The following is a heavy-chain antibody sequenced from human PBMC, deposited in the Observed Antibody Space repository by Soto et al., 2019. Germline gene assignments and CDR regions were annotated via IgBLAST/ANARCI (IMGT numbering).Heavy chain of an antibody. V-gene: IGHV4-59*01. J-gene: IGHJ4*02. CDR1: GGSISSYY. Sequence: SETLSLTCTVSGGSISSYYWSWIRQPPGKGLEWIGYIYYSGSTNYNPSLKSRVTISVDTSKNQFSLKLSSVTAADTAVYYCARAETWLQLGLAYWGKGTLVTVSS. D-gene: IGHD5-12*01. CDR3: ARAETWLQLGLAY. CDR2: IYYSGST.